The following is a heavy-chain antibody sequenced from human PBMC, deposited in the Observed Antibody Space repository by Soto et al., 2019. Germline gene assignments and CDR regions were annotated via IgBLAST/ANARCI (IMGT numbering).Heavy chain of an antibody. Sequence: SETLSLTCTVSGGSISSGGYYWSWIRQHPGKGLEWIGYIYYSGSTYYNPSLKSRATISVDTSKNQFSLKLSSVTAADTAVYYCARVPRYDFWSGPLDYYGMDVWGQGTTVTVSS. J-gene: IGHJ6*02. V-gene: IGHV4-31*03. CDR1: GGSISSGGYY. D-gene: IGHD3-3*01. CDR2: IYYSGST. CDR3: ARVPRYDFWSGPLDYYGMDV.